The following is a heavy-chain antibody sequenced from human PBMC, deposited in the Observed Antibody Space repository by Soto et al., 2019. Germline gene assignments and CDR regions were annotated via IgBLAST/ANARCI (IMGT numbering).Heavy chain of an antibody. J-gene: IGHJ6*02. Sequence: QVQLVESGGGVVQPGRSLRLSCAAYGYTFSSDGMHWVRQAPGKGLEWVAVISYDGSNKYYADSLKGRFTVSRDNSKNTLYLQMSSLRAEDTAVYYCVKDGSSGWPYYYGMDVWGQGTTVTFYS. CDR1: GYTFSSDG. CDR2: ISYDGSNK. CDR3: VKDGSSGWPYYYGMDV. V-gene: IGHV3-30*18. D-gene: IGHD6-19*01.